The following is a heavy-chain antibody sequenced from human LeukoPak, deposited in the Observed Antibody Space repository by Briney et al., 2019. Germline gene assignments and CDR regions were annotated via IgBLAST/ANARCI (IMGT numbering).Heavy chain of an antibody. V-gene: IGHV1-18*01. CDR2: ISAYNGNT. D-gene: IGHD3-10*01. J-gene: IGHJ4*02. CDR3: ARAPLWFGGGGDVGY. CDR1: GYTFTSYG. Sequence: ASVKVSCKASGYTFTSYGISWVRQAPGQGLEWMGWISAYNGNTNYAQKLQGRVTMTTDTSTSTAYMELRSLRSDDTAVYYCARAPLWFGGGGDVGYWGQGTLVTVSS.